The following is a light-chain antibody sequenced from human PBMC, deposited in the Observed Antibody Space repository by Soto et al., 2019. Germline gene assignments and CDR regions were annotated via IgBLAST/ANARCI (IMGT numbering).Light chain of an antibody. CDR1: QSISSW. Sequence: DIQMTQSPSTLSASVGDRVTITCRVSQSISSWLAWYQQKPGKAPKLLIYKASSLESGVPSRFSGSGSGTEFTLTISSLQPDDFATYYCQQYSSYSTWTFGQGTKVEIK. V-gene: IGKV1-5*03. J-gene: IGKJ1*01. CDR3: QQYSSYSTWT. CDR2: KAS.